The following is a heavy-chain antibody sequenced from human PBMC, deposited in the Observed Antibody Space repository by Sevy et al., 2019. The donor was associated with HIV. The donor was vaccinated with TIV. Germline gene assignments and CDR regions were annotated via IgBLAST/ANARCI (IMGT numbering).Heavy chain of an antibody. CDR3: VAANSWEDY. V-gene: IGHV3-74*01. Sequence: GGSLRLSCAASGFTFSNYWMHWVRQAPGKGLVWVSRVNSDGTSTTYADSVRGRFTISRDNTKDTLSLQMTSLRVEDTAVYYCVAANSWEDYLGHGTLVTVSS. CDR1: GFTFSNYW. CDR2: VNSDGTST. D-gene: IGHD6-13*01. J-gene: IGHJ4*01.